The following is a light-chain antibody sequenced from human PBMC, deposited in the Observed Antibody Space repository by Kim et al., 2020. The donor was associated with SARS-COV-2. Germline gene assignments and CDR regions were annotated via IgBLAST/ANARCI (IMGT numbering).Light chain of an antibody. CDR1: SSDVGGYNY. Sequence: GQSITISRTGTSSDVGGYNYVSWYQQHPGKAPKLMIYDVSNRPSGVSNRFSGSKSDNTASLTISGLQAEDEADYYCSSYTSSSTVVFGGGTQLTVL. J-gene: IGLJ2*01. CDR2: DVS. V-gene: IGLV2-14*03. CDR3: SSYTSSSTVV.